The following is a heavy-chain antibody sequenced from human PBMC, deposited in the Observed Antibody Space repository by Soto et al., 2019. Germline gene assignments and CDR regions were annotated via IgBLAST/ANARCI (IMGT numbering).Heavy chain of an antibody. CDR2: IIPIFGTA. CDR1: GGTFSSYA. D-gene: IGHD6-6*01. Sequence: GASVKVSCKASGGTFSSYAISWVRQAPGQGLEWMGGIIPIFGTANYAQKFQGRVTITADESTSTAYMELSSLRSEDTAVYYCATLPGPTPPLYSSSSEPFDYWGQGTLVTVSS. J-gene: IGHJ4*02. V-gene: IGHV1-69*13. CDR3: ATLPGPTPPLYSSSSEPFDY.